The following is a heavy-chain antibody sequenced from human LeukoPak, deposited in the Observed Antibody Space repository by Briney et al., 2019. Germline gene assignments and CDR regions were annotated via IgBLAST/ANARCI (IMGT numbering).Heavy chain of an antibody. J-gene: IGHJ3*02. CDR2: ISFGSTYT. CDR3: ARNDAFDI. Sequence: GGSLRLSCAVSGFTLSSHAMSWIRQAPGKGLEWVSYISFGSTYTNYADSVKGRFTISRDNAKNSLYLQMNSLRAEDTAVYYCARNDAFDIWGQGTMVTVS. CDR1: GFTLSSHA. V-gene: IGHV3-11*03.